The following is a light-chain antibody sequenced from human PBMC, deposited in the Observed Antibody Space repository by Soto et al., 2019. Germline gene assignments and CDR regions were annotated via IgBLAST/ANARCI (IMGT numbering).Light chain of an antibody. CDR3: AAWDDSLNGVV. CDR1: SSNIGSNS. J-gene: IGLJ2*01. Sequence: QAVVTQPPSASGTPGQRVTISCSGSSSNIGSNSVNWYQPLPGTAPKPLIYSNNQRPSGVPDRFSGSNSGTSASLAISGLLSEDEADYYCAAWDDSLNGVVFGGGTQLTVL. V-gene: IGLV1-44*01. CDR2: SNN.